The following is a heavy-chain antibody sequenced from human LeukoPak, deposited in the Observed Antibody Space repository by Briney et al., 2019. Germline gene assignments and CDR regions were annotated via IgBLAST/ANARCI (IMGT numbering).Heavy chain of an antibody. Sequence: PSETLSLTCTVPVGSISSYYWSWIRQPPGKGLEWIGYIYYSGSTNYNPSLKSRVTISVDTSKNQFSLKLSSVTAADTAVYYCARGLPHIDYWGQGTLVTVSS. CDR3: ARGLPHIDY. J-gene: IGHJ4*02. CDR2: IYYSGST. V-gene: IGHV4-59*01. CDR1: VGSISSYY.